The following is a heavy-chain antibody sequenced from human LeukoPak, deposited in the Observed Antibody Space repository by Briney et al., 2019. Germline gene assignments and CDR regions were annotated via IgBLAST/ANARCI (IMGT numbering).Heavy chain of an antibody. J-gene: IGHJ4*02. CDR3: AREALWGTYDYVWGSYLDY. V-gene: IGHV1-69*04. D-gene: IGHD3-16*02. CDR2: IIPILGIA. Sequence: SVKVSCKASGGTFSSYAISWVRQAPGQGLEWMGRIIPILGIANYAQKFQGRVTITADKPTSTAYMELSSLRSEDTAVYYCAREALWGTYDYVWGSYLDYWGQGTLVTVSS. CDR1: GGTFSSYA.